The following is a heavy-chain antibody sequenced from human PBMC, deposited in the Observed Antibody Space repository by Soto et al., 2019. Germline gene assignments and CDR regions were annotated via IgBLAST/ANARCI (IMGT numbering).Heavy chain of an antibody. D-gene: IGHD3-22*01. CDR1: GGTFSSYA. CDR2: IIPIFGTA. J-gene: IGHJ6*02. V-gene: IGHV1-69*12. CDR3: ARDYYDSSGYWGYYYYYGMDV. Sequence: QVQLVQSGAEVKKPGSSVKVSCKASGGTFSSYAISWVRQAPGQGLEWMGGIIPIFGTANYAQKFQGRVTITADESTSTVYMELSSLRSEDTSVYYCARDYYDSSGYWGYYYYYGMDVWGQGTTVTVSS.